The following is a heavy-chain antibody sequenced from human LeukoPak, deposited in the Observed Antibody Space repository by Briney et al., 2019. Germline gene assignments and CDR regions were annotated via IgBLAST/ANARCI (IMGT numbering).Heavy chain of an antibody. D-gene: IGHD4-23*01. J-gene: IGHJ4*02. CDR3: ARLSTVVTFDY. V-gene: IGHV3-7*01. CDR2: IKEDGSVN. CDR1: GFTFSTYW. Sequence: GGSPRLSCAASGFTFSTYWMSWVRQAPGKGLEWVANIKEDGSVNAYVDSVKGRFTISRDNAKNSLDLQMHSLRVEDAAVYYCARLSTVVTFDYWGQGTLVTVSS.